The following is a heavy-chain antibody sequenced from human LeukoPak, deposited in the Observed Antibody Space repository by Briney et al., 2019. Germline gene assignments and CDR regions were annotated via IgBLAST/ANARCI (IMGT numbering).Heavy chain of an antibody. V-gene: IGHV1-2*02. CDR2: INPNSGGT. CDR1: GYTFTGYY. CDR3: ARQYNWNYDNWFDP. J-gene: IGHJ5*02. D-gene: IGHD1-7*01. Sequence: GASVNVSCKASGYTFTGYYIHWVRQAPGQGLEWMGWINPNSGGTNYAQKFQGRVTMTRDTSISTAYMELRSLRTDDKAVYYCARQYNWNYDNWFDPWGQGTLVTVSS.